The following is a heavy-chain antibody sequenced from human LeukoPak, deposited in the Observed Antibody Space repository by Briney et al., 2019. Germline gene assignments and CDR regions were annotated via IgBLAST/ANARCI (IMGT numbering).Heavy chain of an antibody. CDR2: ISDDGRNK. V-gene: IGHV3-30*18. CDR3: AKRPSDYGDYVTYFDY. D-gene: IGHD4-17*01. J-gene: IGHJ4*02. CDR1: GFSFISYG. Sequence: LPGGSLRLSCAASGFSFISYGMHWVRQAPGKGLEWVGVISDDGRNKKYADSVKGRFTISRDNSKDTLYLQMNSLRDEDTAVYYCAKRPSDYGDYVTYFDYWGQGTLVTVSS.